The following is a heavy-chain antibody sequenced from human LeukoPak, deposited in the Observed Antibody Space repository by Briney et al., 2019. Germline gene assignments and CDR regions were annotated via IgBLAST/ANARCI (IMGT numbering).Heavy chain of an antibody. D-gene: IGHD6-6*01. J-gene: IGHJ4*02. CDR3: LTHSTSSAPNY. CDR1: GFTFRSAW. V-gene: IGHV3-15*01. CDR2: IKSKTDGGTT. Sequence: AGGSLRLSCVVSGFTFRSAWMSWVRQAPGKGLDWVGRIKSKTDGGTTDYTGPVKGRFTITRDDSKNTLYLQMNSLKTEDTAVYYCLTHSTSSAPNYWGQGTLVTVSS.